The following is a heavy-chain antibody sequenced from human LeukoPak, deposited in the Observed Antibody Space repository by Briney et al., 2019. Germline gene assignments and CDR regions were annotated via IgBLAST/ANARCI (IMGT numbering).Heavy chain of an antibody. Sequence: SETLSLTCTVSGGSISSYYWSWIRQPAGKGLEWIGRIYTSGSTNYNPSLKSRVTMSADTSKNQFSLKLSSVTAADTAVYYCARDPVVGASPYYFDYWGQGTLVTVSS. CDR2: IYTSGST. D-gene: IGHD1-26*01. CDR1: GGSISSYY. V-gene: IGHV4-4*07. J-gene: IGHJ4*02. CDR3: ARDPVVGASPYYFDY.